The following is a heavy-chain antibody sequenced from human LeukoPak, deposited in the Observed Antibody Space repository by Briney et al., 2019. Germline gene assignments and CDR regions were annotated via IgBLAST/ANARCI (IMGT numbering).Heavy chain of an antibody. J-gene: IGHJ4*02. D-gene: IGHD3-10*01. CDR3: ARGGITMVRGVIRPHYFDY. CDR2: IIPIFGTA. V-gene: IGHV1-69*06. Sequence: SVKVSCKASGGTFSSYAISWVRQAPGQGLEWMGGIIPIFGTANYAQKFQGRVTITADKSTSTAHMELSSLRSEDTAVYYCARGGITMVRGVIRPHYFDYWGQGTLVTVSS. CDR1: GGTFSSYA.